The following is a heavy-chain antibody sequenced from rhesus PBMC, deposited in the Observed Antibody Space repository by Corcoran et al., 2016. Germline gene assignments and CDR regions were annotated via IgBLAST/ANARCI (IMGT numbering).Heavy chain of an antibody. Sequence: QLQLQESGPGLVKPSETLSLTCAVSGGSISSSYWSWIRQAPGKGLEGIGYIFGSGSSTTYNPSLKSRFTLSVDTSKNQRSLKLSSVTAADTAVYYCASDTGPLDVWGRGVLVTVSS. CDR2: IFGSGSST. CDR1: GGSISSSY. CDR3: ASDTGPLDV. J-gene: IGHJ5-2*02. V-gene: IGHV4-169*02.